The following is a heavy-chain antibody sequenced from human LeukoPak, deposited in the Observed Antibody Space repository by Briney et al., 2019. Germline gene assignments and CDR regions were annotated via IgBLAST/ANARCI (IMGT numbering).Heavy chain of an antibody. CDR1: GFTFSVAW. CDR2: IKSKTDGGTT. J-gene: IGHJ6*03. CDR3: TTDRCSSGNCYYYYYYYMDV. Sequence: PGGSLRLSCAASGFTFSVAWMSWVRQAPGKGREWVGHIKSKTDGGTTDYAAPVKGRFTISRDDSQNTLYLQMNSLETEDTGVYYCTTDRCSSGNCYYYYYYYMDVWGKGTTVTVSS. D-gene: IGHD2-15*01. V-gene: IGHV3-15*01.